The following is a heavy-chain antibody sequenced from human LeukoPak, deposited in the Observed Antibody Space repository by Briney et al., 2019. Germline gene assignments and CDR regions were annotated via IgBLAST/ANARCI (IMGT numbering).Heavy chain of an antibody. Sequence: ASVKVSCKASGYTFTSYDINWVRQATGQGLEWMGWMNPNSGNTGYAQKFQGRVTMTRDTSISTAYMELSSLRSEDTAVYYCARGEYSSSSRDYGMDVWGQGTTVTVSS. J-gene: IGHJ6*02. CDR3: ARGEYSSSSRDYGMDV. CDR2: MNPNSGNT. D-gene: IGHD6-6*01. V-gene: IGHV1-8*01. CDR1: GYTFTSYD.